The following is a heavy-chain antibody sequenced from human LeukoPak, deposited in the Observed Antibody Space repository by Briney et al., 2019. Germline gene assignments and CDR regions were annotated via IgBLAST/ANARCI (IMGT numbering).Heavy chain of an antibody. CDR2: IRYDGSNK. CDR3: ARGYSSSWYVDGVGY. CDR1: GFTFSSYD. D-gene: IGHD6-13*01. Sequence: GGSLRLSCAASGFTFSSYDIHWVRQAPGKGLEWVAFIRYDGSNKYYADSVRGRFTISRDNSKNTLYLQMNSLRAEDTAVYYCARGYSSSWYVDGVGYWGQGTLVTVSS. J-gene: IGHJ4*02. V-gene: IGHV3-30*02.